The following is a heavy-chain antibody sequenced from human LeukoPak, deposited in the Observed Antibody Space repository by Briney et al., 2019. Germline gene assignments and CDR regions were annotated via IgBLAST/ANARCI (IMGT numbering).Heavy chain of an antibody. Sequence: SQTLSLTCTVSGDSITSGSYNWAWIRQHPGKGLEWIGYIYYTGGTHYNPSLKSRLTISVDTSENHFSLKLSSVTAADTAIYFCARAPGALDIWGQGTMVTVSS. J-gene: IGHJ3*02. CDR3: ARAPGALDI. V-gene: IGHV4-31*03. CDR1: GDSITSGSYN. CDR2: IYYTGGT.